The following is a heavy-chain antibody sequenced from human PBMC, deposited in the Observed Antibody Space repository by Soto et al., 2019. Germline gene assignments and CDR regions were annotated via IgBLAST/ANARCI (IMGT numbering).Heavy chain of an antibody. CDR1: GGSISSYY. Sequence: PSETLSLTCTVSGGSISSYYWSWIRQPPGKGLERIGYIYYSGTTYYNPSLKSRVTISVDTSKNQFSLKLRSVTAADTAVYYCARQSPDYLGSVGWFDPWGQGTLVTVSS. CDR2: IYYSGTT. V-gene: IGHV4-59*04. J-gene: IGHJ5*02. CDR3: ARQSPDYLGSVGWFDP. D-gene: IGHD1-26*01.